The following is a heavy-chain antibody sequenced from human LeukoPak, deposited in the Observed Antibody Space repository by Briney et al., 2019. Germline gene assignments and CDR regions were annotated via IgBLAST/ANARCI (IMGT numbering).Heavy chain of an antibody. V-gene: IGHV3-15*01. J-gene: IGHJ4*02. CDR2: IKSKTDGGTT. D-gene: IGHD3-22*01. Sequence: GGSLRLSSAASGFTFSNAWMSWVRQAPGKGLEWVGRIKSKTDGGTTDYAAPVKGRFTISRDDSKNTLYLQMNSLKTEDTAVYYCTTFHYDSSGLVDYWGQGTLVTVSS. CDR1: GFTFSNAW. CDR3: TTFHYDSSGLVDY.